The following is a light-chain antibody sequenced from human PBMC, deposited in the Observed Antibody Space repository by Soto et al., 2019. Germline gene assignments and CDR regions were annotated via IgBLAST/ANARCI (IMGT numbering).Light chain of an antibody. CDR3: QQTYTTPELT. V-gene: IGKV1-39*01. CDR2: GAS. CDR1: QSISIY. Sequence: DIQMTQSPSSLSASVGDRATITCRASQSISIYLNWYQLKPGKAPNLLMYGASYLKNGVPTRFSGSGSGTAFTLTISSLQPEDFAIYYCQQTYTTPELTFGHGTRLDIK. J-gene: IGKJ5*01.